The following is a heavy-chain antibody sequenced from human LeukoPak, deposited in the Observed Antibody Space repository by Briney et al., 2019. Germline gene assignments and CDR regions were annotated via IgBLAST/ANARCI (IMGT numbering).Heavy chain of an antibody. CDR1: GFTFSSYG. V-gene: IGHV3-30*18. J-gene: IGHJ6*02. CDR3: AKCEVGTSGSYYNDYYYYGMDV. Sequence: GRSLRLSCAASGFTFSSYGMHWVRQAPGKGLEWVAVVSYDGSNKYYADSVKGRFTISRDNSKNTLYLQMNSLRAEDTAVYYCAKCEVGTSGSYYNDYYYYGMDVWGQGTTVTVSS. CDR2: VSYDGSNK. D-gene: IGHD3-10*01.